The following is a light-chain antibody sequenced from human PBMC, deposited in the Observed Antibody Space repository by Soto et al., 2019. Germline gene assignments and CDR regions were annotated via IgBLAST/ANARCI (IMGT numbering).Light chain of an antibody. V-gene: IGKV1-9*01. J-gene: IGKJ3*01. CDR3: QQLNSFPIP. Sequence: IQLTQSPSSLSASVETRSPISGRASKGMPNFLAWYQQKPGKAPKLLIYGASTLQSGVPSRFSGSGSGTDFTLTISSLQPEDFATYYCQQLNSFPIPFGPGTKVDIK. CDR2: GAS. CDR1: KGMPNF.